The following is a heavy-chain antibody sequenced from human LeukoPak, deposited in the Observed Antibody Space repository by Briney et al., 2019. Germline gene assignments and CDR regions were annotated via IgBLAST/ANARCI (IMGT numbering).Heavy chain of an antibody. D-gene: IGHD3-10*01. CDR3: ARDSIFVREDRGGHDC. J-gene: IGHJ4*02. CDR1: GFTFSSYS. Sequence: GGSLRLSCAASGFTFSSYSMNWVRQAPGKGLEWVSSISSSSSYIYYADSVKGRFTVSRDNAKNSLFLQMDSLRAEDTAVYYCARDSIFVREDRGGHDCWGQGTLVTVSS. V-gene: IGHV3-21*01. CDR2: ISSSSSYI.